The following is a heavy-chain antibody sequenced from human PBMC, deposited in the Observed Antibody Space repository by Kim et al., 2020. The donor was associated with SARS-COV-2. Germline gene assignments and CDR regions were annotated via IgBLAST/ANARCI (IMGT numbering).Heavy chain of an antibody. J-gene: IGHJ4*02. Sequence: SVKVSCKASGGTFSSYAISWVRQAPGQGLEWMGRIIPILGIANYAQKFQGRVTITADKSTSTAYMELSSLRSEDTAVYYCARSGDGYSYGYYYWGQGTLVTVSS. CDR3: ARSGDGYSYGYYY. CDR1: GGTFSSYA. CDR2: IIPILGIA. V-gene: IGHV1-69*04. D-gene: IGHD5-18*01.